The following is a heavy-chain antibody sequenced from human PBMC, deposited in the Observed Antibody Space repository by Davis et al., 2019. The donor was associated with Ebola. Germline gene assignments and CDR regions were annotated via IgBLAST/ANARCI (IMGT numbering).Heavy chain of an antibody. CDR2: ISPDGSST. D-gene: IGHD6-25*01. CDR1: GFTLSNYW. V-gene: IGHV3-74*01. Sequence: GESLKISCAASGFTLSNYWIYWVRQAPGKGLVWVSRISPDGSSTSYADSVKGRFTISRDNAKSTLYVQMNSLRAEDTAVYYCAFASGFKFDYWGQGMLATVS. J-gene: IGHJ4*02. CDR3: AFASGFKFDY.